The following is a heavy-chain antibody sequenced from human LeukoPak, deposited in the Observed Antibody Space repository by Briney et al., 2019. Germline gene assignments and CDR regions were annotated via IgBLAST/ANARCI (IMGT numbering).Heavy chain of an antibody. Sequence: GGSLRLSCAASGFTFRGYSMNWVRQAPGKGLEWVSYISGSTSSIYYADSVKGRFTISRDNAKNSLYLQMNSLRAEDTAVYYCARARSSWYFDYWGQGTLVTVSS. J-gene: IGHJ4*02. CDR3: ARARSSWYFDY. D-gene: IGHD6-13*01. CDR1: GFTFRGYS. V-gene: IGHV3-48*01. CDR2: ISGSTSSI.